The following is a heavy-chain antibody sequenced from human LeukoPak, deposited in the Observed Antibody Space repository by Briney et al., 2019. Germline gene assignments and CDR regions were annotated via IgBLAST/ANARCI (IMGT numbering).Heavy chain of an antibody. J-gene: IGHJ4*02. CDR2: IDPSDSYT. CDR3: ARLEYDFWSGYYQYFDY. D-gene: IGHD3-3*01. V-gene: IGHV5-10-1*01. Sequence: GESLKISCKGSGYSFTSYWISWVRQLPGKGLEWMGRIDPSDSYTNYSPSFQGHVTISADKSISTAYLQWSSLKASDTAMYYCARLEYDFWSGYYQYFDYWGQGTLVTVSS. CDR1: GYSFTSYW.